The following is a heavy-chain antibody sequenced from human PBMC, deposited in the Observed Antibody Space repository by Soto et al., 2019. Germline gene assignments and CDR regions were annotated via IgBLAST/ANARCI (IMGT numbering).Heavy chain of an antibody. J-gene: IGHJ6*02. D-gene: IGHD2-15*01. Sequence: SETLSLTCTVSGGSISSYYWSWIRQPPGKGLEWIGYIYYSGSTNYNPSLKSRVTISVDTSKNQFSLKLSSVTAADTAVYYCARVDRYCSGGSCYGHTYYYYGMDVWGQGTTVTVSS. V-gene: IGHV4-59*01. CDR3: ARVDRYCSGGSCYGHTYYYYGMDV. CDR2: IYYSGST. CDR1: GGSISSYY.